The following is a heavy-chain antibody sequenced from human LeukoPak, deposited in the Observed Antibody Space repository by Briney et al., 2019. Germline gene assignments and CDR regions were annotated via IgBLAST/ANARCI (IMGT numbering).Heavy chain of an antibody. J-gene: IGHJ4*02. CDR1: GFTFSK. CDR3: AREGERYFDY. V-gene: IGHV3-48*03. CDR2: ISSSGSTI. Sequence: GGSLRLSCAASGFTFSKMNWVRQAPGKGLEWVSYISSSGSTIYYADSVKGRFTISRDNAKNSLYLQMNSLRAEDTAVYYCAREGERYFDYWGQGTLVTVSS.